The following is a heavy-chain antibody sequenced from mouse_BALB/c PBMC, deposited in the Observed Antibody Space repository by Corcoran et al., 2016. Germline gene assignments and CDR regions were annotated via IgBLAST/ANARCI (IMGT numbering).Heavy chain of an antibody. J-gene: IGHJ3*01. CDR3: ARLGDYGWSAY. CDR1: GFDFSRYW. Sequence: EVKLLESGGGLVQPGGSMKLSCEASGFDFSRYWMNWVRQAPGKGLEWIGEINPVSTTINYTPFLKDKFIISRDNAKKTLYLQMSKVRSEDTGLYYCARLGDYGWSAYWGQGTLVTVST. D-gene: IGHD2-4*01. V-gene: IGHV4-1*02. CDR2: INPVSTTI.